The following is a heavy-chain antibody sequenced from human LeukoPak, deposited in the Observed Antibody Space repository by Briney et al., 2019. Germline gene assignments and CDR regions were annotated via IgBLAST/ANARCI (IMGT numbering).Heavy chain of an antibody. D-gene: IGHD2-15*01. CDR2: IYYSGST. J-gene: IGHJ6*02. V-gene: IGHV4-59*12. CDR1: GGSISSYY. CDR3: ASGLRIPRRQEKSSPVLYYYYGMDV. Sequence: NPSETLSLTCTVSGGSISSYYWSWIRQPPGKGLEWIGYIYYSGSTNYNPSLKSRVTISVDTSKNQFSLKLSSVTAADTAAYYCASGLRIPRRQEKSSPVLYYYYGMDVWGQGTTVTVSS.